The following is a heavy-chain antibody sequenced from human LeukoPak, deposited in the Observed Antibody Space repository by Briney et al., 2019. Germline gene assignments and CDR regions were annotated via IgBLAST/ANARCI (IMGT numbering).Heavy chain of an antibody. D-gene: IGHD2-8*02. CDR1: GFTLSSYV. Sequence: GGSLRLSCAASGFTLSSYVMTWVRQAPGKGLDWVSAIGTGGDTHYADSVKGRFTVSRDSSKSTLYLHMDSLRADDTAVYYCAKLRPYGTSWYGGVVNWGQGTLVTVSS. V-gene: IGHV3-23*01. CDR3: AKLRPYGTSWYGGVVN. CDR2: IGTGGDT. J-gene: IGHJ4*02.